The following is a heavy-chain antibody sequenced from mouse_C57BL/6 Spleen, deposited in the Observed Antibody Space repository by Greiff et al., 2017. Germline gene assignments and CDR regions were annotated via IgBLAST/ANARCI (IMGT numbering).Heavy chain of an antibody. CDR2: ISHGGGST. V-gene: IGHV5-12*01. J-gene: IGHJ3*01. Sequence: EVQVVESGGGLVQPGGSLKLSCAASGFTFSDYYMYWVRQTPEKRLEWVAYISHGGGSTYYPATVKGRFTISRDNATNTLYLQLSRLKSEDTARDYCARQCYDYDTWFAYWGQGTLVTVSA. D-gene: IGHD2-4*01. CDR1: GFTFSDYY. CDR3: ARQCYDYDTWFAY.